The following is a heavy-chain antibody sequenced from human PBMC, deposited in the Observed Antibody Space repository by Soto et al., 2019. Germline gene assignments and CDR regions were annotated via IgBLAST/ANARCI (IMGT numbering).Heavy chain of an antibody. CDR3: ARAWGGNVFDY. Sequence: SETLSLTCTVSGGSISSSSYYWGWIRQPPGMGLEWIGTIYYSGSTYYNPSLKSRVTISVDTSKNQFSLRLSSVTAADTAVYYCARAWGGNVFDYWGQGTLVTVSS. CDR2: IYYSGST. D-gene: IGHD3-16*01. CDR1: GGSISSSSYY. V-gene: IGHV4-39*01. J-gene: IGHJ4*02.